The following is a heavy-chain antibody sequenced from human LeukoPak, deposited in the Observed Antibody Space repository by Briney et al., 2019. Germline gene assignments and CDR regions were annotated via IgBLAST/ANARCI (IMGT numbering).Heavy chain of an antibody. J-gene: IGHJ4*02. V-gene: IGHV4-34*01. Sequence: SETLSLTCAVYGGSFSGYYWSWIRQPPGKGLEWIGEINHSGSTNYNPSPKSRVTISVDTSKNQFSLKLSSVTAADTAVYYCASSGSTSFFGAYWGQGTLVTVSS. D-gene: IGHD2-2*01. CDR2: INHSGST. CDR1: GGSFSGYY. CDR3: ASSGSTSFFGAY.